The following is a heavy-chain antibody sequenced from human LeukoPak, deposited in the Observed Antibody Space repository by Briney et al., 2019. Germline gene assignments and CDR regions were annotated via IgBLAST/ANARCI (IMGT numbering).Heavy chain of an antibody. CDR2: IYHRGST. D-gene: IGHD3-22*01. CDR1: GGSISSSDW. V-gene: IGHV4-4*02. Sequence: SGTLSLTCAVSGGSISSSDWWSWVRQPPGKGLEWIGEIYHRGSTNYNPSLKSRVTISVDKSKNQFSLNLSSVTAADTAVYYCARDRRYYDSSAYIRGFDYWGQGPLVTVSS. J-gene: IGHJ4*02. CDR3: ARDRRYYDSSAYIRGFDY.